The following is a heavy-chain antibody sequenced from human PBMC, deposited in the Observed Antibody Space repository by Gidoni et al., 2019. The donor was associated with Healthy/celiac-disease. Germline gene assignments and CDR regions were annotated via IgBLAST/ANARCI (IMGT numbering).Heavy chain of an antibody. V-gene: IGHV3-30*18. J-gene: IGHJ4*02. CDR2: ISYDGSNK. CDR1: GFTFSSYG. Sequence: QVQLVESGGGVVQPGRSLRLSCAASGFTFSSYGMHWVRQAPGKGLEWVAVISYDGSNKYYADSVKGRFTISRDNSKNTLYLQMNSLRAEDTAVYYCAKDHYDFWSGQSDYWGQGTLVTVSS. D-gene: IGHD3-3*01. CDR3: AKDHYDFWSGQSDY.